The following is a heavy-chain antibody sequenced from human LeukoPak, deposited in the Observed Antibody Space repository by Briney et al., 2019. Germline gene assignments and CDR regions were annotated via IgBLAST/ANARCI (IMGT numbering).Heavy chain of an antibody. J-gene: IGHJ4*02. CDR3: ARGPTYDTFTGYSQALGY. Sequence: ASVKVSCKASGYYFSGYYMHWVRQGPGQGLEWMGWINPDSGATNYVQKFQGRVTMTRDTSINTAYMELNRLRSDDTAVYYCARGPTYDTFTGYSQALGYWGQGALVTVSS. CDR2: INPDSGAT. CDR1: GYYFSGYY. V-gene: IGHV1-2*02. D-gene: IGHD3-9*01.